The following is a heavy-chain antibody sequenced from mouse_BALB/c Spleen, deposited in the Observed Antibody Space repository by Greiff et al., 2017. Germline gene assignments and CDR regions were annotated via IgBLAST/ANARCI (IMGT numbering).Heavy chain of an antibody. Sequence: QVQLQQSGAELAKPGASVKMSCKASGYTLTSYWMHWVKQRPGQGLEWIGYINPSTGYTEYNQKFKDKATLTADKSSSTAYMQLSSLTSEDSAVYYCARGGVKDYWGQGTTLTVSS. CDR2: INPSTGYT. J-gene: IGHJ2*01. CDR3: ARGGVKDY. D-gene: IGHD2-13*01. V-gene: IGHV1-7*01. CDR1: GYTLTSYW.